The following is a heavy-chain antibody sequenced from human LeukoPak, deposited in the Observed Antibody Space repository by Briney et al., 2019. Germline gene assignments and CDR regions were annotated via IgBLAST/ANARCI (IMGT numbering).Heavy chain of an antibody. Sequence: GGSLRLSCVVSGLTFSSYAMSWVRQAPGKRLEWVSAVSGNGGSTYYADSVKGRFTISRDNSKNTLYLQMNSLKAEDTAAYYCATEDSSDYYSFDYWGQGTLVTVSS. V-gene: IGHV3-23*01. D-gene: IGHD3-22*01. J-gene: IGHJ4*02. CDR3: ATEDSSDYYSFDY. CDR1: GLTFSSYA. CDR2: VSGNGGST.